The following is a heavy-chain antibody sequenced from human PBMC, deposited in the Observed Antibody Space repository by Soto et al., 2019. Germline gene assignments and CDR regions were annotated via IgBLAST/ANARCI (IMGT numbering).Heavy chain of an antibody. D-gene: IGHD1-26*01. J-gene: IGHJ4*02. CDR3: AGEEIMEWELPGDY. CDR1: GYTFTSYG. CDR2: ISAYNGNT. Sequence: QVQLVQSGAEVKKPGASVKVSCKASGYTFTSYGISWVRQAPGQGLEWMGWISAYNGNTNYAQKLQGRVTMTTDTSPSEAYMELRSLGSDDTAVYYCAGEEIMEWELPGDYWGQGTLVTVSS. V-gene: IGHV1-18*01.